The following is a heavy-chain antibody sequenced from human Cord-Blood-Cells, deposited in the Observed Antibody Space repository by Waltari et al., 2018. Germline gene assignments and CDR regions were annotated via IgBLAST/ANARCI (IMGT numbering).Heavy chain of an antibody. D-gene: IGHD1-26*01. CDR2: IRSKANSYAT. CDR1: GFTFSGSA. J-gene: IGHJ5*02. Sequence: EVQLVESGGGLVQPGGSLKLSCAASGFTFSGSAMHWVRQASGKGLEWVGRIRSKANSYATAYAASVKGRFTISRDDSKNTAYLQMNSLKTEDTPVYYCTSAGATKALGPWGQGTLVTVSS. CDR3: TSAGATKALGP. V-gene: IGHV3-73*02.